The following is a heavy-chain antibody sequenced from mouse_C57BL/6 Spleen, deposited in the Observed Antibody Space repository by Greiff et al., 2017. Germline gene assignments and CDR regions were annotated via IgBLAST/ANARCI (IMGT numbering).Heavy chain of an antibody. D-gene: IGHD2-5*01. Sequence: VPLQESGPGLVQPSQSLSITCTVSGFSLTSYGVHWVRQSPGKGLEWLGVIWRGGSTDYNAAFMSRLSITKDNSKSQVFFKMNSLQADDTAIYYCAKPYDSNSRYCDVWGTGTTVTVSS. V-gene: IGHV2-5*01. CDR1: GFSLTSYG. J-gene: IGHJ1*03. CDR2: IWRGGST. CDR3: AKPYDSNSRYCDV.